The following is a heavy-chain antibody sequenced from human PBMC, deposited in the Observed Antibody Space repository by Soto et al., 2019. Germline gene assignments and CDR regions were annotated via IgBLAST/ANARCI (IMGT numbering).Heavy chain of an antibody. CDR3: TRAADGYTYFDY. CDR2: IRNKANTYAT. Sequence: EVQLVESGGGLVQPGGSLKLSCAASGLTFSGSAIHWVRQASGEGLEWVGRIRNKANTYATAYAASVRGRFTISRDDSGNTAYLQMNSLKPEDTAVYYCTRAADGYTYFDYWGQGTLLTVSS. CDR1: GLTFSGSA. V-gene: IGHV3-73*02. J-gene: IGHJ4*02. D-gene: IGHD5-12*01.